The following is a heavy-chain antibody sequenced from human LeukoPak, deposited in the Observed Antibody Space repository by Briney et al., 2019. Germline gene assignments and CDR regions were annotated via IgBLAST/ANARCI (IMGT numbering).Heavy chain of an antibody. J-gene: IGHJ6*02. CDR1: GGSISSYY. CDR2: TYYSGST. CDR3: ARGASSWYYYYYGMDV. D-gene: IGHD6-13*01. Sequence: SETLSLTCTVSGGSISSYYWSWIRQPPGKGLEWIGYTYYSGSTNYNPSLKSRVTISVDTSKNQFFLKLSSVTAADTAVYYCARGASSWYYYYYGMDVWGQGTTVTVSS. V-gene: IGHV4-59*01.